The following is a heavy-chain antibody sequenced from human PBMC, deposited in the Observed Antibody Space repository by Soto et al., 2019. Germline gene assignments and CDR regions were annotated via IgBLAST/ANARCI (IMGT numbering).Heavy chain of an antibody. CDR1: GFTFSSYA. CDR3: AKDQLHYDILTGYSPGVGRDY. V-gene: IGHV3-23*01. D-gene: IGHD3-9*01. CDR2: ISGSGGST. Sequence: GGSLRLSCAASGFTFSSYAMSWVRQAPGKGLEWVSAISGSGGSTYYADSVKGRFTISRDNSKNTLYLQMNSLRAEDTAVYYCAKDQLHYDILTGYSPGVGRDYWGQGTLVTVSS. J-gene: IGHJ4*02.